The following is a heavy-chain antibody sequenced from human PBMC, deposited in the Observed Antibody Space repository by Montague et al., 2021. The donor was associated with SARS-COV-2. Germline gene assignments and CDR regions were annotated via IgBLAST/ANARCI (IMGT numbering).Heavy chain of an antibody. D-gene: IGHD3-10*01. CDR2: IYYSGTT. J-gene: IGHJ4*02. CDR1: GGSITGYY. CDR3: ARGMIRGVTTPFDY. Sequence: SETLSLTCTVSGGSITGYYWGWIRQPPGKELEWIGNIYYSGTTYYNPSPQSRGTISVDTSKNHLSLRLSSVTAADTAVYFCARGMIRGVTTPFDYWGQGSQVTVSS. V-gene: IGHV4-39*02.